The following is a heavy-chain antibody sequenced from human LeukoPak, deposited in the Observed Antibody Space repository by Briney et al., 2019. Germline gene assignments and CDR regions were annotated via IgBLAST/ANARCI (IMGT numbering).Heavy chain of an antibody. D-gene: IGHD1-26*01. Sequence: GGSLRLSCAASGSTVSTNFMSWVRQAPGKGLESVSVIYGGGDTYYADSVKGRFTISRDNSKNTVYLQMNSLRVEDTAVYYCVTWPGAYYGEDYWGQGTLVTVSS. J-gene: IGHJ4*02. CDR2: IYGGGDT. CDR3: VTWPGAYYGEDY. V-gene: IGHV3-53*01. CDR1: GSTVSTNF.